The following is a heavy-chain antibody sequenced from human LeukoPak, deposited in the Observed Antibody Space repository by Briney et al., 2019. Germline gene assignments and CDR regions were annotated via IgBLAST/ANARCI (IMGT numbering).Heavy chain of an antibody. Sequence: GGSLRLSCAASGFPVSSNYMSWVRQAPGKGLEWVSVIYSGGSTYYADSVKGRFTISRDNSKNTLYLQMNSLRAEDTAVYYCARGVHVRMYDSNHNCFDPWGQGTLVTVSS. J-gene: IGHJ5*02. CDR2: IYSGGST. CDR3: ARGVHVRMYDSNHNCFDP. V-gene: IGHV3-53*05. D-gene: IGHD3-22*01. CDR1: GFPVSSNY.